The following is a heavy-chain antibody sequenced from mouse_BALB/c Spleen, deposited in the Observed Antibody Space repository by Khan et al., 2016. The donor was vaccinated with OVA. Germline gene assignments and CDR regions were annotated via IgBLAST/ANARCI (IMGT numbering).Heavy chain of an antibody. CDR2: IFPGDGST. V-gene: IGHV1-85*01. CDR1: GYTFTSYD. CDR3: SRGGDWWFAY. J-gene: IGHJ3*01. D-gene: IGHD2-13*01. Sequence: QVQLQQSGAELVKPGASVKLSCKASGYTFTSYDINWVRQRPEQGLEWIGWIFPGDGSTKYNEKFKGKATMTTDKSYSTAYMKLSRLTSEDPAVLCCSRGGDWWFAYWGQGTLVTVSA.